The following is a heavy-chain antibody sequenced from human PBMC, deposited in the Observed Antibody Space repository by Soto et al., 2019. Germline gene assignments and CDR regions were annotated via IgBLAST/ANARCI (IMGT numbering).Heavy chain of an antibody. J-gene: IGHJ4*02. V-gene: IGHV3-23*01. CDR2: ISGSGGST. CDR1: GFAFTTYA. D-gene: IGHD3-22*01. Sequence: GGSLRLSCAASGFAFTTYAMSWVRQAPGKGLEWVSGISGSGGSTYYADSVKGRFTISRDNSKNTLYLQMNSLRAEDTAVYYCAKAIVVVISPGFYFDCWGQGTLVTVSS. CDR3: AKAIVVVISPGFYFDC.